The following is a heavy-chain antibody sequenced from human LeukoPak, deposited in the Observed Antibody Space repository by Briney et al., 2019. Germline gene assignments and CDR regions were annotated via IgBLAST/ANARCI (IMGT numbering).Heavy chain of an antibody. Sequence: GVSLKLSCAASGFIFSDSAMHWGRHASGKGLEWGAVIWYDGSNKYYADSVKGRFTISRDNSKNTLYLQMNSLRAEDTAVYYCARERPTPYYDSSGYPDYWGQGNLVAVSS. J-gene: IGHJ4*02. V-gene: IGHV3-33*08. CDR2: IWYDGSNK. D-gene: IGHD3-22*01. CDR3: ARERPTPYYDSSGYPDY. CDR1: GFIFSDSA.